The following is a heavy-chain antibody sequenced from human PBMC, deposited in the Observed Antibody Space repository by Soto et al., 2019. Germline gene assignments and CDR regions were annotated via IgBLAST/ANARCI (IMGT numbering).Heavy chain of an antibody. CDR2: ISYDGINK. Sequence: GGSLRLSCAASGFTFSSYAMHWVRQAPGKGLEWVAVISYDGINKYYAESVKGRFTISRDNSKNTLYLQMNSLRTEDTAVYYCARVSVDKDERYFDHWGQGTTVTVYS. V-gene: IGHV3-30-3*01. CDR1: GFTFSSYA. J-gene: IGHJ4*02. CDR3: ARVSVDKDERYFDH. D-gene: IGHD5-12*01.